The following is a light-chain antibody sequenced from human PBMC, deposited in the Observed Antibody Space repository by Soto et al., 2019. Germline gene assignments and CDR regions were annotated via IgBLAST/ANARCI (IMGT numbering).Light chain of an antibody. V-gene: IGKV3-15*01. Sequence: EIVMTQSPATLSVSQGERATLSCRASQSVSSNFAWFQQKPGQAPRLLLYAVSTRATGVPGRFSGCGSGKDFTLAFSSLQSEDSAVYYCHQHNHWPSFGQGTKLEIK. J-gene: IGKJ2*01. CDR2: AVS. CDR3: HQHNHWPS. CDR1: QSVSSN.